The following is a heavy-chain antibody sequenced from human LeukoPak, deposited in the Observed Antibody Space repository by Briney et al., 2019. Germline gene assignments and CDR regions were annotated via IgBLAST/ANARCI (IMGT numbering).Heavy chain of an antibody. V-gene: IGHV3-9*01. CDR3: AKQPYYDFSDWYFDY. CDR2: IGWNSGGI. CDR1: GFTFDDYA. Sequence: GGSLRLSCAASGFTFDDYAMHWVRQAPGKGLEWVSGIGWNSGGIVYADSVKGRFTISRDNAKNSLYLQMNSLRAEDTALYYCAKQPYYDFSDWYFDYWGQGTLVTVSS. J-gene: IGHJ4*02. D-gene: IGHD3-3*01.